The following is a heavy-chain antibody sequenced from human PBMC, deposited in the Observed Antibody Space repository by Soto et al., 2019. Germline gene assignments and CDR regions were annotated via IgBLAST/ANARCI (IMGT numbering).Heavy chain of an antibody. D-gene: IGHD4-4*01. CDR2: ISYDGNTA. CDR1: GFTFNTSG. J-gene: IGHJ6*02. Sequence: QVELVESGGGVVQPGRSLRLSCGASGFTFNTSGMHWVRQAPDGGLEWVAVISYDGNTAYYGDSVKGRFTISRDNSKNTLYLQLTSLRSEDTAIYYCVTTVRVPKYEYYGMDVWGQGTTVIVS. CDR3: VTTVRVPKYEYYGMDV. V-gene: IGHV3-30*03.